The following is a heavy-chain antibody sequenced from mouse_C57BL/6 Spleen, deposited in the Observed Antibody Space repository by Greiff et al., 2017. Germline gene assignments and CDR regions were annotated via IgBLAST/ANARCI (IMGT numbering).Heavy chain of an antibody. J-gene: IGHJ4*01. Sequence: ESGAELVRPGTSVKVSCKASGYAFTNYLIEWVKQRPGQGLEWIGVINPGSGGTNYNEKFKGKATLTADKSSSTAYMQLSSLTSEDSAVYFCARRGSAMDDWGQGTSVTVSS. CDR3: ARRGSAMDD. CDR1: GYAFTNYL. CDR2: INPGSGGT. V-gene: IGHV1-54*01.